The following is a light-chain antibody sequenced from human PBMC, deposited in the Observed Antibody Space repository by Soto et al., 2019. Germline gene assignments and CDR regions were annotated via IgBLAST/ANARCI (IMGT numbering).Light chain of an antibody. V-gene: IGKV3-20*01. Sequence: EIVLTQSPCTLSLSPGERATLSCRASQSVSSSYLAWYQQKPGQAPRLLFYGASTGATGLPARFSGSCSGTEFTLTINSLQAEDFAVFYCHQYGSSPQTFGQGTKVDIK. CDR1: QSVSSSY. J-gene: IGKJ1*01. CDR2: GAS. CDR3: HQYGSSPQT.